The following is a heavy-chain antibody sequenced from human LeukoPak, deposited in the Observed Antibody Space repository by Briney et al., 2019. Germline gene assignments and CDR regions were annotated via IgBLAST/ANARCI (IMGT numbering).Heavy chain of an antibody. V-gene: IGHV3-48*01. CDR1: GFTFSDYD. Sequence: GGSLRLSCAASGFTFSDYDMNWIRQAPGTGLEWVSYFTGSSSSKYYADSMKGRFTISRDNAKNSLYLQMNSLRAEDTAVYYCARPTTSGWYTHWGQGTMVTVSS. CDR2: FTGSSSSK. CDR3: ARPTTSGWYTH. J-gene: IGHJ3*01. D-gene: IGHD6-19*01.